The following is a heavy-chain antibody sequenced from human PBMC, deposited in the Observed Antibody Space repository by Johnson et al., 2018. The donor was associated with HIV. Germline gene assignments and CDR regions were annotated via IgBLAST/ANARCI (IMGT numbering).Heavy chain of an antibody. V-gene: IGHV3-11*04. CDR1: GFTFSDHY. D-gene: IGHD6-13*01. J-gene: IGHJ3*02. CDR2: ISSSGRTT. Sequence: QVQLVESGGGLIQPGGSLRLSCAASGFTFSDHYMTWIRQAPGKGLECISSISSSGRTTYYAASVKGRFTISRDNSKNTVYLQMNSLRAEDTAVYYCARSGGYPNAFDMWGQGTLVTVPA. CDR3: ARSGGYPNAFDM.